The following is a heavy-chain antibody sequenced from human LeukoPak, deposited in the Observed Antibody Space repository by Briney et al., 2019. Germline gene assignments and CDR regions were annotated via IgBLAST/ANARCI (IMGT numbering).Heavy chain of an antibody. D-gene: IGHD3-22*01. Sequence: PGGSLRLSCAASGFTFSSYGMHWVRQAPGKGLEWVAVISYDGSNKYYADSVKGRFTISRDNSKNTLYLQMNSLRAEDTAVYYCAKDYHYYDSSGCPDYWGQGTLVTVSS. CDR1: GFTFSSYG. V-gene: IGHV3-30*18. J-gene: IGHJ4*02. CDR3: AKDYHYYDSSGCPDY. CDR2: ISYDGSNK.